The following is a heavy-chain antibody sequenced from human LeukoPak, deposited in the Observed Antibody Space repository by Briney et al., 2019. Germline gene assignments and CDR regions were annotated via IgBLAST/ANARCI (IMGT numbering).Heavy chain of an antibody. V-gene: IGHV3-48*01. J-gene: IGHJ4*02. Sequence: GGSLRLSCAASGFTFSTYSMNWVRQAPGKGLEWVSYSSSSSSSTKYYADSVKGRFTISRDNAKNSLYLQMNSLRAEDTAVYYCARDRFGSFDYRGQGTLVTVSS. CDR3: ARDRFGSFDY. D-gene: IGHD3-16*01. CDR2: SSSSSSSTK. CDR1: GFTFSTYS.